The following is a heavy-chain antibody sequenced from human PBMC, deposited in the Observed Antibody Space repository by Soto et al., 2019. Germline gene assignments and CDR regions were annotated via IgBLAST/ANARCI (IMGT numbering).Heavy chain of an antibody. CDR1: GYGFTTNW. D-gene: IGHD2-2*01. CDR3: ARRSRVVEEGTN. V-gene: IGHV5-51*01. J-gene: IGHJ1*01. CDR2: IYPGDSDT. Sequence: GESLKISCDGSGYGFTTNWIGWVRQMPGKGLEWMGVIYPGDSDTRYSPSFQGQVAISADKSINTAYLQWSSLKASDTDMYHCARRSRVVEEGTNLGQGALVNTSS.